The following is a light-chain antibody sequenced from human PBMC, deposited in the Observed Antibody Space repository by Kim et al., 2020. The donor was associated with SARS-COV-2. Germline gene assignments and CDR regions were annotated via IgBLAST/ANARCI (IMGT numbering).Light chain of an antibody. CDR3: QQYDDWPPWT. V-gene: IGKV3-15*01. Sequence: VSPGERATLSCRASQSVGTNVAWYQQKAGQAPQLLIYGASTRAAGIPARFSGSGSGTEFTLTISSLQSEDLAVYSCQQYDDWPPWTFGQGTKVEIK. CDR1: QSVGTN. CDR2: GAS. J-gene: IGKJ1*01.